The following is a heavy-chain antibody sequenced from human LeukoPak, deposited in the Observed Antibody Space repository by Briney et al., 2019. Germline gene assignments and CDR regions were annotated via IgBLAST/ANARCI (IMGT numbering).Heavy chain of an antibody. J-gene: IGHJ6*03. D-gene: IGHD6-19*01. Sequence: ASVKVSCKTSGYTFTGYYIHWVRQAPGQGLEWMGWLNPNRGGTNYAKKFQGRVTMTRDTSISTAYMELSSLRSEDTAVYYCARSLAGPFLYYMDVWGKGTTVTISS. CDR3: ARSLAGPFLYYMDV. CDR1: GYTFTGYY. CDR2: LNPNRGGT. V-gene: IGHV1-2*02.